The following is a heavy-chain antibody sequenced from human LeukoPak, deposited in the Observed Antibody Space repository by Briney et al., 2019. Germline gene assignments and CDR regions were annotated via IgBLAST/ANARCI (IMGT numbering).Heavy chain of an antibody. J-gene: IGHJ3*02. Sequence: GGSLRLSCAASGFTFSSYGMHWVRQAPGKGLEWVAFIRYDGSNKYYADSVKGRFTISRDNSKNTLYLQMNSLRAEDTAVYYCASRGYCSSTSCYFAFDIWGQGTMVTVSS. CDR3: ASRGYCSSTSCYFAFDI. D-gene: IGHD2-2*01. CDR1: GFTFSSYG. V-gene: IGHV3-30*02. CDR2: IRYDGSNK.